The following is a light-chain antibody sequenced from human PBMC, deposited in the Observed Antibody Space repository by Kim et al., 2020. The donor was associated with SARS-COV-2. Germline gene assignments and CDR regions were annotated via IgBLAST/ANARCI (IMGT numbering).Light chain of an antibody. J-gene: IGKJ2*01. Sequence: PGERVTLSCKSSQNIGNALAWSQQKPGQPPRNLIYGASTRASGVPARFSGSGTGTEFTLTISSLQSEDVAVYFCQQYKDWAYTFGQGTKLEI. CDR1: QNIGNA. CDR3: QQYKDWAYT. CDR2: GAS. V-gene: IGKV3-15*01.